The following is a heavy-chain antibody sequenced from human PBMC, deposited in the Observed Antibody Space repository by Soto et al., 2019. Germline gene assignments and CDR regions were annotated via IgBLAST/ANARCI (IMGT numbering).Heavy chain of an antibody. Sequence: QVQLAQSGAEVKKPGASVKVSCKASGYNFHSYGITWVRQAPGQGLESLGWISAYNGETHSGPMLRGRISLTIDISTSTADMELRSLGSDDTAVYYCARDLEESGDVWTGVGLYWGQGARVTVSS. CDR1: GYNFHSYG. CDR2: ISAYNGET. V-gene: IGHV1-18*01. D-gene: IGHD3-3*01. CDR3: ARDLEESGDVWTGVGLY. J-gene: IGHJ4*02.